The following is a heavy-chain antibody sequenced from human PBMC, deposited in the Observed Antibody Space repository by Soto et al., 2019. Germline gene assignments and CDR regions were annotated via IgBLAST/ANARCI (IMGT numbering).Heavy chain of an antibody. CDR1: GYAFTTYG. V-gene: IGHV1-18*01. Sequence: QVHLVQSGAEVKKPGASVKVSCQASGYAFTTYGITWVRQAPGQGLEWMGWISAHNGNTNYAQKLQGRVTVTRDTATSTAYMELRSLRSDDTAVYYSARGRDGDDWGQGALVTGSS. CDR3: ARGRDGDD. J-gene: IGHJ4*02. CDR2: ISAHNGNT.